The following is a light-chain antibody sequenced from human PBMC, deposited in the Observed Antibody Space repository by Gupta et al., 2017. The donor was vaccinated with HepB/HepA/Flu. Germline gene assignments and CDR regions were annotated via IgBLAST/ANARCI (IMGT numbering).Light chain of an antibody. Sequence: EIVLTPSPGTLSLSPGERATLSCRASQSVSSSYLAWYQQKPGQAPRLLIYGASSRATGIPDRFSGSGSGTDFTLTISRLEPEDFAVYYCQQDGSSPSTFGHGTKVDIK. CDR3: QQDGSSPST. CDR2: GAS. J-gene: IGKJ3*01. CDR1: QSVSSSY. V-gene: IGKV3-20*01.